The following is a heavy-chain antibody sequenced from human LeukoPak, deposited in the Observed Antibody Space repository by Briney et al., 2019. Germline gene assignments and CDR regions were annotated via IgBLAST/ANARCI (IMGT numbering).Heavy chain of an antibody. V-gene: IGHV3-33*06. Sequence: GGSPRLSCAASGFIFNHHAMHWVRQAPGKGLEWVAVIWSDKSNKFYADSVRGRFTISRDDSRKTVYLQMDTMTVEDTAVYYCAKDAQRGFDYSNSLEYWGQGALVTVAS. CDR1: GFIFNHHA. D-gene: IGHD4-11*01. CDR3: AKDAQRGFDYSNSLEY. CDR2: IWSDKSNK. J-gene: IGHJ4*02.